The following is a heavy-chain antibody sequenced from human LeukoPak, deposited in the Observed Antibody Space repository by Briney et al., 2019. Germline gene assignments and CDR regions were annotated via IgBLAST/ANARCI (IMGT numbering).Heavy chain of an antibody. J-gene: IGHJ4*02. D-gene: IGHD6-19*01. V-gene: IGHV4-4*07. CDR3: ARDSSGSGWYLIDQ. Sequence: SETLSFTCTVSGGSISNYYWSWLRQPAGKGLEWVGRFYCSGSTLYNPSLKSRVTISIDKSKNQFSLKLTSVTAADTAVYYCARDSSGSGWYLIDQWGQGTLVTVSS. CDR2: FYCSGST. CDR1: GGSISNYY.